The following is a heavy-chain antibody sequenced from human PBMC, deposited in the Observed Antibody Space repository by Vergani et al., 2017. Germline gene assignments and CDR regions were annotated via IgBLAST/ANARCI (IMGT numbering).Heavy chain of an antibody. CDR3: AKEGWGGGRCDSYDYYYGMDV. D-gene: IGHD2-15*01. CDR1: GFTFSSYA. V-gene: IGHV3-23*01. Sequence: EVQLLESGGGLVQPGGSLRLSCAASGFTFSSYAMSWVRQAPGKGLEWVSAISGSGGSTYYADSVEGRFTISRDNSKNTLYLQMNSLRAEETAVYYCAKEGWGGGRCDSYDYYYGMDVWGQGTRVTVSS. CDR2: ISGSGGST. J-gene: IGHJ6*01.